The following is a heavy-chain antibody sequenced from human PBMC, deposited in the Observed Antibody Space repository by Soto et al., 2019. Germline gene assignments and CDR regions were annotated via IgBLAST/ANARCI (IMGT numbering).Heavy chain of an antibody. D-gene: IGHD4-17*01. CDR1: GYTFTGYY. V-gene: IGHV1-2*02. CDR3: ARDLGTVTEALYYGMDV. Sequence: QVQLVQSGAEVKKPGASVKVSCKASGYTFTGYYMHWVRQAPGQGLEWMGWINPNSGGTNYAQKFQGRVTMTKDTPISTAYMELSRLRSDDTAVYYCARDLGTVTEALYYGMDVWGQGTTVTVSS. CDR2: INPNSGGT. J-gene: IGHJ6*02.